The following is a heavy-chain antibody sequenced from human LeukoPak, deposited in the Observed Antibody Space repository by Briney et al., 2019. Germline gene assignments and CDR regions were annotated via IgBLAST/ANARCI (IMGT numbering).Heavy chain of an antibody. D-gene: IGHD4-17*01. Sequence: PGRSLRLSCAASGFTFRSFAMHWVRQAPVKGLEWVAAIWYDGSNKYYADSVKGRFTISRDNSKNTLFLQMNSLRAEDTAVYYCARASGDYGEYFDYWGQGTLVTVSS. CDR2: IWYDGSNK. V-gene: IGHV3-33*01. CDR1: GFTFRSFA. CDR3: ARASGDYGEYFDY. J-gene: IGHJ4*02.